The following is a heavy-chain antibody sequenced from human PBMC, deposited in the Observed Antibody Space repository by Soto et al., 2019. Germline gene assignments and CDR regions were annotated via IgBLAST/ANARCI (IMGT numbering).Heavy chain of an antibody. CDR3: AKDRYGGSPPTLSYYYGMDV. Sequence: GGSLRLSCAASGFTFSSYGMHWVRQAPGKGLEWVAVISYDGSNKYYADSVKGRFTISRDNSKNTLYLQMNSLRAEDTAVYYCAKDRYGGSPPTLSYYYGMDVWGQGTTVTVSS. J-gene: IGHJ6*02. CDR2: ISYDGSNK. D-gene: IGHD4-17*01. CDR1: GFTFSSYG. V-gene: IGHV3-30*18.